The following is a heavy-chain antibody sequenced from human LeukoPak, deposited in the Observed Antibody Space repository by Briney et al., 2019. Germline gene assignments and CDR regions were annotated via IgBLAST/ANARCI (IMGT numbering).Heavy chain of an antibody. CDR3: AGREWELLRY. Sequence: PGGTLRLSCAASGFTFSSYGMSWVRQAPGKGLEWVSGINWNGGSTGYADSVKGRFTISRDNAKNSLYLQMNSLRAEDTAVYYCAGREWELLRYWGQGTLVTVSS. D-gene: IGHD1-26*01. J-gene: IGHJ4*02. CDR1: GFTFSSYG. V-gene: IGHV3-20*04. CDR2: INWNGGST.